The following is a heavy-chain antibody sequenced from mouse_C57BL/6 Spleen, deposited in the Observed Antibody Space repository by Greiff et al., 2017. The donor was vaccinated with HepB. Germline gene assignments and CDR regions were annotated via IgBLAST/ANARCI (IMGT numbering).Heavy chain of an antibody. CDR1: GFTFSSYA. Sequence: EVKLMESGEGLVKPGGSLKLSCAASGFTFSSYAMSWVRQTPEKRLEWVAYISSGGDYIYYADTVKGRFTISRDNARNTLYLQMSSLKSEDTAMYYCTRVGSSGYYFDYWGQGTTLTVSS. V-gene: IGHV5-9-1*02. D-gene: IGHD3-2*02. CDR3: TRVGSSGYYFDY. J-gene: IGHJ2*01. CDR2: ISSGGDYI.